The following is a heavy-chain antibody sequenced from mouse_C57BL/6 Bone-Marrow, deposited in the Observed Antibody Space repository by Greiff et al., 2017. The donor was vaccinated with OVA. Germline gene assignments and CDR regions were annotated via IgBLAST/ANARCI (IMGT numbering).Heavy chain of an antibody. CDR2: INPNNGGT. V-gene: IGHV1-18*01. D-gene: IGHD2-4*01. CDR1: GYPFTDYN. CDR3: AILDDYGLGYFDY. J-gene: IGHJ2*01. Sequence: VQLQQSGPELVKPGASVKIPCKASGYPFTDYNMDWVKQSPGQSLAWIGDINPNNGGTIYNQKFTGKATLTVDKSSSTAYMELRSLTSEDTAVYYCAILDDYGLGYFDYWGQGTTLTVSS.